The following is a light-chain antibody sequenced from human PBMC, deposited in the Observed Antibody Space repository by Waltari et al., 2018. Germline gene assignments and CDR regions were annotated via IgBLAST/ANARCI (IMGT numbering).Light chain of an antibody. CDR1: QAINTA. CDR2: DAS. J-gene: IGKJ4*01. Sequence: AIQLTQSPSSLSASVGDRVTLTCRASQAINTALVWYQQKLGRSPELLISDASILKSGVPSRVSGGGSGSDFTLTISSLQPEDFATYYCQQFYAYPLTFGGGTRVEI. CDR3: QQFYAYPLT. V-gene: IGKV1-13*02.